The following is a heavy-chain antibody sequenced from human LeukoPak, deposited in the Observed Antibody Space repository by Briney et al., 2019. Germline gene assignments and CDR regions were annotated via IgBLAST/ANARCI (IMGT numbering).Heavy chain of an antibody. J-gene: IGHJ4*02. V-gene: IGHV3-7*04. CDR2: VNRDGTEK. CDR3: VRGDWYFES. CDR1: GFNFSDSR. Sequence: GGSLRLSCVTSGFNFSDSRMTWVRQAPGKGLQWVANVNRDGTEKHFLDSAEGRFTISRDNAKKSLYLQMSSLRPQDTAVYFCVRGDWYFESWGQGTLVTVSS. D-gene: IGHD2-21*01.